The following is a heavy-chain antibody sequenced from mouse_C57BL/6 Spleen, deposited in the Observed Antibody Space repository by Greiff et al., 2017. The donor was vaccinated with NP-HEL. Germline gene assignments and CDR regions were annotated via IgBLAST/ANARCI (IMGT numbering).Heavy chain of an antibody. D-gene: IGHD1-1*01. CDR2: IDPSDSYT. CDR3: ARADRYGSSPFDY. J-gene: IGHJ2*01. V-gene: IGHV1-59*01. Sequence: QVQLKQPGAELVRPGTSVKLSCKASGYTFTSYWMHWVKQRPGQGLEWIGVIDPSDSYTNYNQKFKGKATLTVDTSSSTAYMQLSSLTSEDSAVYYCARADRYGSSPFDYWGQGTTLTVSS. CDR1: GYTFTSYW.